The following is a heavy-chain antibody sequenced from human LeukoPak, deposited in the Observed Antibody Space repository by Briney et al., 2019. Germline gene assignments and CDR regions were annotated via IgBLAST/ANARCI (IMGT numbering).Heavy chain of an antibody. Sequence: SETLSLTCAVYGGSFRGYYWSWIRQPPGKGLEGIGEINHSGSTNYNPSLKSRVTISVDTSKNQFSLKLSSVTAADTAVYYCARGAREYYYYYMDVWGKGTTVTVSS. CDR1: GGSFRGYY. CDR3: ARGAREYYYYYMDV. J-gene: IGHJ6*03. V-gene: IGHV4-34*01. CDR2: INHSGST.